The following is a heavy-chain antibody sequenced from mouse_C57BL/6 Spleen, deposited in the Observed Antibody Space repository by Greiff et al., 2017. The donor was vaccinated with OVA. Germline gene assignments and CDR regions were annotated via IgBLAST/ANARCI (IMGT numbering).Heavy chain of an antibody. CDR3: TRVDYFDY. CDR1: GYTFTDYE. V-gene: IGHV1-15*01. Sequence: VQLQQSGAELVRPGASVTLSCKASGYTFTDYEMHWVKQTPVHGLEWIGAIDPETGGTASNQKFKGKAILTADKSSSTAYMELRSLTAEDSAVYYGTRVDYFDYWGQGTTLTVSA. J-gene: IGHJ2*01. CDR2: IDPETGGT.